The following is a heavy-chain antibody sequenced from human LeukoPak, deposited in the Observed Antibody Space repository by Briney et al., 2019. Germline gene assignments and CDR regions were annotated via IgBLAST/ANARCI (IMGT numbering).Heavy chain of an antibody. D-gene: IGHD3-22*01. CDR1: GGSVSRGVYY. J-gene: IGHJ5*02. CDR2: VYYSGST. Sequence: SETLSLTCTVSGGSVSRGVYYWSWVRQPPGKGLEWIGYVYYSGSTNYNPSLKSRVTMSVDTSKNQFSLKLSSVTAADTAVYYCARAPPHYYYDSSGYSPWGQGTLVTVSS. CDR3: ARAPPHYYYDSSGYSP. V-gene: IGHV4-61*08.